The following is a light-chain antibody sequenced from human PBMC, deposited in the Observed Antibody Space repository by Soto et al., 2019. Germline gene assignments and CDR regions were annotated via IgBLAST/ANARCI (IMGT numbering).Light chain of an antibody. CDR3: QQYGRSPTT. Sequence: LLTRSAVTVSLSPGARATLSCRATQNFSSSYLAWYQQKRGQAPRFLIYAASSRATGIPERFSGSGSGTDFTLTISSLQPEDFAVYYCQQYGRSPTTFGQGTKVDIK. CDR1: QNFSSSY. J-gene: IGKJ1*01. CDR2: AAS. V-gene: IGKV3-20*01.